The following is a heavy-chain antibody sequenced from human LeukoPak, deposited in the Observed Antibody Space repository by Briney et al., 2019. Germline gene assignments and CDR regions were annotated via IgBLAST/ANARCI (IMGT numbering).Heavy chain of an antibody. CDR2: LYYSGST. CDR3: ARQRGYGGYVVY. D-gene: IGHD4-23*01. Sequence: AETPSLTSTVAGGSISSYYWSWIRRPPRKGLEWIGSLYYSGSTKYNPSLKSRVTISVDPSKNQFSLKLSSVTAADTGVYYCARQRGYGGYVVYWGQGTLVTVSS. J-gene: IGHJ4*02. V-gene: IGHV4-59*08. CDR1: GGSISSYY.